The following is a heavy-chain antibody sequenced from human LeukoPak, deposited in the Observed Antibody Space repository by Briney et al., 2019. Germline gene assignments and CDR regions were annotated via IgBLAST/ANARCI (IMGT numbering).Heavy chain of an antibody. CDR3: ARDAKPGIAVAGIIY. CDR2: INHSGST. Sequence: PSETLSLTCAVYGGSFSGYYWSWIRQPPGKGLEWIGEINHSGSTNYNPSLKSRVTISVDTSKNRFSLKLSSATAADTAVYYCARDAKPGIAVAGIIYWGQGTLVTVSS. D-gene: IGHD6-19*01. V-gene: IGHV4-34*01. CDR1: GGSFSGYY. J-gene: IGHJ4*02.